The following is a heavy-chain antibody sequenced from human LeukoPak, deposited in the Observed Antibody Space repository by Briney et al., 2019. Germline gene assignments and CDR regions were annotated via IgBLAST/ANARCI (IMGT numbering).Heavy chain of an antibody. CDR1: GYTFTGYY. V-gene: IGHV1-2*02. CDR2: INPNSGGT. CDR3: ARESVVGATTPFDY. J-gene: IGHJ4*02. Sequence: ASVKVSCKASGYTFTGYYMHWVRQAPGQGLEWMGWINPNSGGTNYAQKFQGRVTMTRDTSISTAYMELSRLRSDDTVVYYCARESVVGATTPFDYWGQGTLVTVSS. D-gene: IGHD1-26*01.